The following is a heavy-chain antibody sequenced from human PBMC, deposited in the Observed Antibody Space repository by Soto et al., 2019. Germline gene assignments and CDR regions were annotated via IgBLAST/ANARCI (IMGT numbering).Heavy chain of an antibody. CDR2: INPSGGST. CDR1: GYTGTICS. J-gene: IGHJ3*02. V-gene: IGHV1-46*01. D-gene: IGHD4-4*01. Sequence: ASVTGSCEAAGYTGTICSMVWVPQAPGQGLEWMGIINPSGGSTSYAQKFQGRVTMTWDTSISTAYMELSRLRSDDTAVYYFAIVGSTGRAFDIWGQGTMVTVSS. CDR3: AIVGSTGRAFDI.